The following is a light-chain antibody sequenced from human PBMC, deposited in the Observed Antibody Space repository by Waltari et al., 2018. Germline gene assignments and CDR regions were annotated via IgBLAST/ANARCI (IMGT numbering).Light chain of an antibody. V-gene: IGLV2-14*01. CDR2: VVT. CDR1: SSDVGGYNY. CDR3: SSYTGSSTIYV. J-gene: IGLJ1*01. Sequence: QSALTQPASVSGSPGQSITISCTGTSSDVGGYNYVSSYQQHPGKPPKLMIYVVTNRPSGVSNRFSGSKSGNTASLTISGLQAEDEADYYCSSYTGSSTIYVFGTGTKVTVL.